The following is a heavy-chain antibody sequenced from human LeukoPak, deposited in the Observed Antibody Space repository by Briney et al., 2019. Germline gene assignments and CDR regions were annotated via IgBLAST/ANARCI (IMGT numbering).Heavy chain of an antibody. Sequence: SETLSLTCTVSGGSISSYYWSWIRQPPGKGLEWIGYIYYSGSTNYNPSLKSRVTISVDASKNQFSLKLSSVTAADTAVYYCARGLTRYSGYDYDYWGQGTLVTVSS. D-gene: IGHD5-12*01. V-gene: IGHV4-59*01. CDR1: GGSISSYY. J-gene: IGHJ4*02. CDR3: ARGLTRYSGYDYDY. CDR2: IYYSGST.